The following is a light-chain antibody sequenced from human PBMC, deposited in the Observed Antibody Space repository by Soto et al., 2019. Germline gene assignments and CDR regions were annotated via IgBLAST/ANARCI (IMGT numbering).Light chain of an antibody. Sequence: QITQSSSSLSASIXDRVNIACLASQDIGTYLVXXQQXXGXAPKXXXYDXSTFHIGFPSRLSGSGSGTDFTRTISSRQPEDCASYYCQQLNTSTMTFGPGTKVEIK. V-gene: IGKV1-9*01. CDR2: DXS. J-gene: IGKJ1*01. CDR1: QDIGTY. CDR3: QQLNTSTMT.